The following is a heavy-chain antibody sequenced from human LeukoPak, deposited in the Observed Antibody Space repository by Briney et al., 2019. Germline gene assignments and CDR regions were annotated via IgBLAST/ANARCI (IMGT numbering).Heavy chain of an antibody. Sequence: PSETLSLTCTVSGGSISSYYWSWIRQPAGKGLEWIGRFYTSGSTKYNPSLKSRVTMSEDTSKNQFSLKLSSVTAADTAVYYWARVPTVTFFDYWGQGTLVTVSS. V-gene: IGHV4-4*07. CDR1: GGSISSYY. J-gene: IGHJ4*02. CDR2: FYTSGST. D-gene: IGHD4-17*01. CDR3: ARVPTVTFFDY.